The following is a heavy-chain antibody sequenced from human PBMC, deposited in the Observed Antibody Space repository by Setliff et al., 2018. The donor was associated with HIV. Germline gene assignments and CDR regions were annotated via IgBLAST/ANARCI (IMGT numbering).Heavy chain of an antibody. Sequence: PGGSLRLSCAASGFTFSSYEMNWVRQAPGKGLEWLSYISSSGSTIYYADSVKGRFTISRDNSKNSLYLQMNSLRAEDTAIYFCVRDGNVGWNDLDYWGQGTLVTVSS. CDR1: GFTFSSYE. CDR3: VRDGNVGWNDLDY. CDR2: ISSSGSTI. D-gene: IGHD1-1*01. J-gene: IGHJ4*02. V-gene: IGHV3-48*03.